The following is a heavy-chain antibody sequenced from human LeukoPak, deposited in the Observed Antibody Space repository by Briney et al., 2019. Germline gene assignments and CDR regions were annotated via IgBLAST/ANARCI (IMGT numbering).Heavy chain of an antibody. V-gene: IGHV5-51*01. CDR2: IYPGDSDT. CDR1: GYSFTSYW. Sequence: GESLKISCKGSGYSFTSYWIGWVRQMPGKGLEWMGIIYPGDSDTRYSPSFQCQVTISADKSISTAYLQWSSLKASDTAMYYCARIEYSSSSYYYYYMDVWGKGTTVTVSS. D-gene: IGHD6-6*01. CDR3: ARIEYSSSSYYYYYMDV. J-gene: IGHJ6*03.